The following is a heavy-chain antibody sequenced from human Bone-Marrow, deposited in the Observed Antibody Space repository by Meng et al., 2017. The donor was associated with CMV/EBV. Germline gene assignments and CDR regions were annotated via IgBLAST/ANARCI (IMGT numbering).Heavy chain of an antibody. J-gene: IGHJ4*02. Sequence: GGSLRLSCAASGFTFSSYWMSWVRQAPGKGLEWVANIKQDGSEKYYVDSVEGRFTISRDNAKNSLYLQMNSLRAEDTAVYYCAREVGIAAAGPKGVFDYWGQGTLATVSS. D-gene: IGHD6-13*01. CDR2: IKQDGSEK. V-gene: IGHV3-7*01. CDR3: AREVGIAAAGPKGVFDY. CDR1: GFTFSSYW.